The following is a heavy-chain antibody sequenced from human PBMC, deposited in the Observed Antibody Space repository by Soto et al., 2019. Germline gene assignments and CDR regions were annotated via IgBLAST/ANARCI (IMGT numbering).Heavy chain of an antibody. CDR2: ISSSGSTI. V-gene: IGHV3-11*01. Sequence: VQLVESGGGLIQPGGSLRLSCAASGFTVSSKYMSWVRQAPGKGLEWVSYISSSGSTIYYADSVKGRFTISRDNAKNSLYLQMNSLRAEDTAVYYCARDFWSGSSHIDYWGQGTLVTVSS. D-gene: IGHD3-3*01. CDR3: ARDFWSGSSHIDY. CDR1: GFTVSSKY. J-gene: IGHJ4*02.